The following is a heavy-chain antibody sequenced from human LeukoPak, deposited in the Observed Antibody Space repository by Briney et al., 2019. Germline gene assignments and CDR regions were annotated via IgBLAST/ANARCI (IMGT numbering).Heavy chain of an antibody. CDR1: GYTFTSYY. CDR3: ARPEYSSSSGDYYYCYMDV. Sequence: ASVKVSCKASGYTFTSYYMHWVRQAPGQGLEWMGIINPSGGSTSYAQKFQGRVTMTRDTSTSTVYMELSSLRSEDTAVYYCARPEYSSSSGDYYYCYMDVWGKGTTVTVSS. CDR2: INPSGGST. D-gene: IGHD6-6*01. J-gene: IGHJ6*03. V-gene: IGHV1-46*01.